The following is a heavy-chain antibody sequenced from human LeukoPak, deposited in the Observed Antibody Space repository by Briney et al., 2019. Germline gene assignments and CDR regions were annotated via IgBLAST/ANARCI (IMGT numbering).Heavy chain of an antibody. D-gene: IGHD1-14*01. CDR1: GGSISSYY. CDR3: ARDITGGHYNWFDP. J-gene: IGHJ5*02. CDR2: IYYSGST. Sequence: SETLSLTCTVSGGSISSYYWSWIRQPPGKGPEWIGYIYYSGSTNYNPSLKSRVTISVDTSKNQFSLKLSSVTAADTAVYYCARDITGGHYNWFDPWGQGTLVTVSS. V-gene: IGHV4-59*01.